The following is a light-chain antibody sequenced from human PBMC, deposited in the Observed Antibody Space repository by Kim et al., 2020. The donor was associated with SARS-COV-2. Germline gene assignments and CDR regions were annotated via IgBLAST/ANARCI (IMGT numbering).Light chain of an antibody. V-gene: IGLV3-19*01. Sequence: GQTVRITRQGDSTISYYSSWYQQKPGQAPLIVIYGKNNRPSAIPDRFSGSSSGNTASLTITGAQAEDDADYYCNSRDSSGNLWVFGGGTKLTVL. CDR1: STISYY. J-gene: IGLJ3*02. CDR2: GKN. CDR3: NSRDSSGNLWV.